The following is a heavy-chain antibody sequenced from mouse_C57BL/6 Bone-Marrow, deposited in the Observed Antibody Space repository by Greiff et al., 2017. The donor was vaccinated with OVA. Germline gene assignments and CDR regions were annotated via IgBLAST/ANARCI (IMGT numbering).Heavy chain of an antibody. CDR1: GFTFSSYA. D-gene: IGHD1-1*01. CDR2: IRAGGRCT. Sequence: EVQLQESGGGLVKPGGSLQLSCAASGFTFSSYAMSWVRQTPAKRLEWVATIRAGGRCTYYPDNVKGRFTISRDHAKNKLYLQMSHLKSEDTAMYYCARGFIYYYGSSSLAYWGQGTLVTVSA. CDR3: ARGFIYYYGSSSLAY. V-gene: IGHV5-4*01. J-gene: IGHJ3*01.